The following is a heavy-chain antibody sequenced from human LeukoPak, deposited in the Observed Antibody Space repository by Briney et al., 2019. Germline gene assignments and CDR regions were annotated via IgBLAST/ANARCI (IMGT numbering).Heavy chain of an antibody. CDR1: GGSISSYY. CDR3: AREAVEMGRTFDY. Sequence: SETLSLTCTVSGGSISSYYWSWIRQPPGKGLEWIGYIYYSGSTNYNPSLKSRVTISVDTSKNQFSLKLISVTAADTAVYYCAREAVEMGRTFDYWGQGTLVTVSS. V-gene: IGHV4-59*01. CDR2: IYYSGST. D-gene: IGHD5-24*01. J-gene: IGHJ4*02.